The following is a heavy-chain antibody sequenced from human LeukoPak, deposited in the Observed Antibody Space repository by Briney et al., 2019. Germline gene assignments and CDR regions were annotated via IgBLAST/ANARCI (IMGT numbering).Heavy chain of an antibody. CDR3: AKGLSSYYGSGSNY. V-gene: IGHV3-23*01. J-gene: IGHJ4*02. D-gene: IGHD3-10*01. CDR1: GFTFSTYA. CDR2: ISGSTGST. Sequence: GGSLRLSCAASGFTFSTYAMSWVRQASGRGLEWVSAISGSTGSTYYADSVKGRFTISRDNSKNTLYLQMNSLRVEDTAVYYCAKGLSSYYGSGSNYWGQGTLVTVSS.